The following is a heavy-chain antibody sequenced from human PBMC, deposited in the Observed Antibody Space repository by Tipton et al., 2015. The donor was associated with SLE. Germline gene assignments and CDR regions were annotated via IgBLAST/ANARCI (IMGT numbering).Heavy chain of an antibody. V-gene: IGHV4-59*07. J-gene: IGHJ6*02. CDR3: ARPERGVRLGMDV. D-gene: IGHD3-10*01. Sequence: TLSLTCTVSGGSISSYYWIWIRQPPGKGLEWLGYIYYSGSTNYNPSLKSRVTISVDTSKKQFSLKLNSVTAADTAVYFCARPERGVRLGMDVWGQGTTVTVSS. CDR1: GGSISSYY. CDR2: IYYSGST.